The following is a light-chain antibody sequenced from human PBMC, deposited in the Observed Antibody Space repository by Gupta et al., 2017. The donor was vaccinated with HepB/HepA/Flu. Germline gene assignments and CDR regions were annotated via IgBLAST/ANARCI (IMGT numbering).Light chain of an antibody. J-gene: IGKJ4*01. CDR2: EAT. CDR3: QQNDEVPLT. CDR1: QDITRS. Sequence: IQMTQSPSSLSASVGDRVTITCQASQDITRSLNWYQQKPGKAPNLLIYEATTLEIGVPSRFSGSGSGTDFTFTISSLQPEDIATYYCQQNDEVPLTFGGGTKVEIK. V-gene: IGKV1-33*01.